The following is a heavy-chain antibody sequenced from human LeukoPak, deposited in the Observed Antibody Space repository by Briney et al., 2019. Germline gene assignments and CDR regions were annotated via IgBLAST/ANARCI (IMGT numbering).Heavy chain of an antibody. D-gene: IGHD4-11*01. J-gene: IGHJ4*02. V-gene: IGHV4-59*08. CDR1: GGSISSYY. CDR2: IYYSGST. Sequence: SETLSLTCTVSGGSISSYYWSWLRQPPGKGLEWIGYIYYSGSTNYNPSLKSRVTISTDTSKNQFSLTLSSVTAADTAVYDCARRTYSDYIVFNYWGQGTLVTVSS. CDR3: ARRTYSDYIVFNY.